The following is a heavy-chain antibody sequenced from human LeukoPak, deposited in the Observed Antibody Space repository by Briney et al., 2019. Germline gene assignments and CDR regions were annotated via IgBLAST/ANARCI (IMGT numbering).Heavy chain of an antibody. Sequence: PGGSLRLSCVASGFSLSNFAMSWVRQAPGKGLEWVTAIAVSGNTYYEESVKGRFTISRDSTKNTLYLQMNRLRAEDAAVYYCAKLSGSYTGYFDYWGQGTLVTVSS. CDR3: AKLSGSYTGYFDY. CDR1: GFSLSNFA. D-gene: IGHD1-26*01. CDR2: IAVSGNT. J-gene: IGHJ4*02. V-gene: IGHV3-23*01.